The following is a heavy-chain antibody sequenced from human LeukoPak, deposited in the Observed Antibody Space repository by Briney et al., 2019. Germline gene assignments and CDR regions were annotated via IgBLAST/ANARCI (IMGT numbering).Heavy chain of an antibody. CDR3: ARALVGAATLSY. J-gene: IGHJ4*02. CDR2: IYPGDSDT. V-gene: IGHV5-51*01. Sequence: GESLKISCKGSEYSFTTYWIAWVRQMPGKGLEWMGVIYPGDSDTRYSPSFQGQVTLSADKSISTAYLQWSSLKASDTAIYYCARALVGAATLSYWGQGTLVTVSS. CDR1: EYSFTTYW. D-gene: IGHD1-26*01.